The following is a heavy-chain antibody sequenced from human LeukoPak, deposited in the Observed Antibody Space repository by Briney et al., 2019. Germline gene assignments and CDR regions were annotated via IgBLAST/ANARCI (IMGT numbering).Heavy chain of an antibody. CDR3: ARAMYSYGFYFDY. Sequence: SETLSLTCTVSGGSISSGAYYWTWIRPPPGKGLEWIGYIFYSGNTYYNPSLKSGVTISVDTSKNQFSLKLSSVTAADTAVYYCARAMYSYGFYFDYWGQGSLVTVSS. D-gene: IGHD5-18*01. CDR2: IFYSGNT. CDR1: GGSISSGAYY. V-gene: IGHV4-30-4*01. J-gene: IGHJ4*02.